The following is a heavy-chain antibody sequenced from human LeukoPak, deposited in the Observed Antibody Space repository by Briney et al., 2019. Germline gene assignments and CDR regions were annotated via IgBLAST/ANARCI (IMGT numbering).Heavy chain of an antibody. D-gene: IGHD5-12*01. CDR3: ARGTTINNLDY. V-gene: IGHV3-48*03. Sequence: PGGSLRLSCAGSGFAFSIEMSWVRQAPGKGLEWVSYISRSGDNVYYADSVKGRFTISRDNAKNSLYLQMNSLREEDTALYYCARGTTINNLDYWGQGTLVTVSS. J-gene: IGHJ4*02. CDR2: ISRSGDNV. CDR1: GFAFSIE.